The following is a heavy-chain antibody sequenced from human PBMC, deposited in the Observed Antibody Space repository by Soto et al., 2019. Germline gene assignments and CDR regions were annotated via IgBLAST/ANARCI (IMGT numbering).Heavy chain of an antibody. V-gene: IGHV4-59*01. CDR2: MYNTGST. J-gene: IGHJ6*02. CDR1: GGSISSYY. Sequence: SETLSLTCTVSGGSISSYYWSWIRQPPGKGLEWIGYMYNTGSTIYNPSLKSRVTISVDTSKNQFSLKLNSVTAADTAVYYCATDSYYYDSSGYNDYYYGMDVWGQGTTVTVSS. D-gene: IGHD3-22*01. CDR3: ATDSYYYDSSGYNDYYYGMDV.